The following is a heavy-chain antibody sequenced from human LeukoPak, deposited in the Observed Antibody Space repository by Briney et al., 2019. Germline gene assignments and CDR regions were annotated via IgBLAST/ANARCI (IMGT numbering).Heavy chain of an antibody. J-gene: IGHJ4*02. V-gene: IGHV3-30*03. D-gene: IGHD3-10*01. CDR3: ARADGITMVRGVINSPFGPFDY. CDR1: GFTFSSYG. Sequence: GGSLRLSCAASGFTFSSYGMHWVRQAPGKGLEWVAVISYDGSNKYYADSVKGRFTISRDNAKNSLYLQMNSLRAEDTAVYYCARADGITMVRGVINSPFGPFDYWGQGTQVTVSS. CDR2: ISYDGSNK.